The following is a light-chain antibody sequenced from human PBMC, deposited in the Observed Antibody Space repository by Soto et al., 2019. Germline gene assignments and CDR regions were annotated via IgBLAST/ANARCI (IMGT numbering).Light chain of an antibody. J-gene: IGKJ1*01. CDR3: QHYNSYSEA. CDR1: QGISTY. V-gene: IGKV1-27*01. CDR2: TAS. Sequence: DIQMTQSPSSLSASVGDRVTITCRASQGISTYLAWYQQKPGKVPKVLIYTASTLQSGVPSRFSGSGSGTDFTLTISSLQPEDVATYYCQHYNSYSEAFGQGTKVDIK.